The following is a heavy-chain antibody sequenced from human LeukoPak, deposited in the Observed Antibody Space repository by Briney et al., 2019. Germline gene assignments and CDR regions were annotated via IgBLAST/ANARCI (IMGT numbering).Heavy chain of an antibody. J-gene: IGHJ4*02. D-gene: IGHD3-10*01. Sequence: SETLSLTCTVSGGSISSSSYHWGWIRQPPGKGLEWVGSINNSGSTHYNPSLKSRVTISVDTSKNQFSLKLNSVTAADTAVYYCARALSYGSGPFHHWGQGTLVTVSS. CDR2: INNSGST. CDR1: GGSISSSSYH. CDR3: ARALSYGSGPFHH. V-gene: IGHV4-39*01.